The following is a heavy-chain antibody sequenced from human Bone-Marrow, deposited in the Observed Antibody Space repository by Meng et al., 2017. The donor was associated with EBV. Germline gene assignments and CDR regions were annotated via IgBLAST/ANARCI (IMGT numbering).Heavy chain of an antibody. CDR2: INTNTGNP. D-gene: IGHD1-1*01. CDR3: ATSNNWSDFHY. Sequence: QEQLVQSGAELRKPGASVNVSGKTSGYTFTSYTLNWVRQAPGQGLEWIGWINTNTGNPTYALGFTGRIVFSLDTSVSTAYLQISSLKADDTGVYYCATSNNWSDFHYWGQGTLVTVSS. V-gene: IGHV7-4-1*02. J-gene: IGHJ4*02. CDR1: GYTFTSYT.